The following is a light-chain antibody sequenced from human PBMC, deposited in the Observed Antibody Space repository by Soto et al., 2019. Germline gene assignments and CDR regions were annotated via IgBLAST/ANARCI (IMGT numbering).Light chain of an antibody. CDR2: DVS. CDR3: SSYTSSSTLEV. J-gene: IGLJ1*01. Sequence: QSVLTQPASVSGSPGQSITISCTGTSSDVGGYNYVSWYQQHPGKAPKLMIYDVSNRPSGVSXRFSGSKSGNTASLTISGLQAEDEADYYCSSYTSSSTLEVFGTGTKVTV. CDR1: SSDVGGYNY. V-gene: IGLV2-14*01.